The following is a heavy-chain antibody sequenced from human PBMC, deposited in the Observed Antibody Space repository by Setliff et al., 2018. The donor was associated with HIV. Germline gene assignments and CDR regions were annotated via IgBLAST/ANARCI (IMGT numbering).Heavy chain of an antibody. Sequence: SETLSLTCTVSGVSISSTSYYWGWIRQPPGKGLEWIGNMYYSGSTYYNPSLESRVTISVDTSKNHFSLRLSSVTAADTAMYYCARGRSRWTYYNYYYMDVWGKGTTVTVSS. V-gene: IGHV4-39*02. J-gene: IGHJ6*03. CDR1: GVSISSTSYY. CDR3: ARGRSRWTYYNYYYMDV. D-gene: IGHD6-13*01. CDR2: MYYSGST.